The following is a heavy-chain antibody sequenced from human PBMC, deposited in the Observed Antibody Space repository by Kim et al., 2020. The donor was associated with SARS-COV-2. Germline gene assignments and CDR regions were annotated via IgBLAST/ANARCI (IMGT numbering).Heavy chain of an antibody. CDR2: IWYDGSNK. Sequence: GGSLRLSCAASGFTFSSYGMHWVRQAPGKGLEWVAVIWYDGSNKYYADSVKGRFTISRDNSKNTLYLQMNSLRAKDTAVYYCARDGEDIVVVTAPRNWYFDLWGRGTLVTVSS. CDR3: ARDGEDIVVVTAPRNWYFDL. J-gene: IGHJ2*01. CDR1: GFTFSSYG. V-gene: IGHV3-33*01. D-gene: IGHD2-21*02.